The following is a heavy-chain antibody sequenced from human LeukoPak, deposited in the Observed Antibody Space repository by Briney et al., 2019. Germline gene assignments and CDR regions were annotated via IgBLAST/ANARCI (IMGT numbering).Heavy chain of an antibody. V-gene: IGHV1-18*01. Sequence: VASVKVSCKASGYRFSRYVISWVRQAPGQGLEWMGWISVFNSDTKYPQKLKGRVSVTADASTDTAYLELRGLKSDDTGVYYCARAHGYYYYMDVWGKGTTVTVSS. CDR3: ARAHGYYYYMDV. CDR2: ISVFNSDT. J-gene: IGHJ6*03. CDR1: GYRFSRYV.